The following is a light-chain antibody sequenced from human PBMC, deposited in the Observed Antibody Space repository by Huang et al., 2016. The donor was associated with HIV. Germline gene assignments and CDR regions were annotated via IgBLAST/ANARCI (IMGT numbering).Light chain of an antibody. CDR1: QSVSSN. Sequence: EIVMTQSPATLSVSPGERVTLSCRASQSVSSNLAWYQQKPGQAPRLLMYGASPRAAGFPARFSGSGSGTEFTLTISSLQSEDFELYFCQQYYDWPRTFGQGTKVEIK. J-gene: IGKJ1*01. CDR3: QQYYDWPRT. CDR2: GAS. V-gene: IGKV3-15*01.